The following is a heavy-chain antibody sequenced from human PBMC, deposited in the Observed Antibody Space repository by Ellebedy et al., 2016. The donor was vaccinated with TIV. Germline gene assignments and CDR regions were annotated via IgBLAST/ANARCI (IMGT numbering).Heavy chain of an antibody. D-gene: IGHD4-23*01. CDR2: INHSGST. CDR3: ARRKTTVVTYYWYFDL. CDR1: GGSFSGYY. Sequence: MPGGSLRLSCAVYGGSFSGYYWSWIRQPPGKGLEWIGEINHSGSTNYNPSLKSRVTISVDTSKNQFSLKLSSVTAADTAVYYCARRKTTVVTYYWYFDLWGRGTLVTVSS. J-gene: IGHJ2*01. V-gene: IGHV4-34*01.